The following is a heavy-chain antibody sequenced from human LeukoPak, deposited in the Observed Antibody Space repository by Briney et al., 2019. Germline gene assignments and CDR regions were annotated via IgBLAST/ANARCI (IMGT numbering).Heavy chain of an antibody. CDR1: GGSFSGYY. CDR3: ARDGVLLWFGEPSHWFDP. Sequence: PSETLSLTCAVYGGSFSGYYWSWIRQPPGKGLEWIGEINHSGSTNYNPSLKSRVTISVDTSKNQFSLKLSSVTAADTAVYYCARDGVLLWFGEPSHWFDPWGQGTLVTVSS. D-gene: IGHD3-10*01. J-gene: IGHJ5*02. CDR2: INHSGST. V-gene: IGHV4-34*01.